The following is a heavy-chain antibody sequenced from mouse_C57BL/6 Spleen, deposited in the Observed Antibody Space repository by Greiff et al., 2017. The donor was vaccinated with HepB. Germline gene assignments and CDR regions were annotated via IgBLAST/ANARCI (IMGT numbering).Heavy chain of an antibody. CDR1: GYTFTDYY. D-gene: IGHD1-1*02. V-gene: IGHV1-76*01. CDR3: AIGNYFGY. Sequence: VQLQQSGAELVRPGASVKLSCKASGYTFTDYYINWVKQRPGQGLEWIARIYPGSGNTYYNEKFKGKATLTAEKSSSTAYMQLSSLTSEDSAVYFCAIGNYFGYWGQGTTLTVSS. J-gene: IGHJ2*01. CDR2: IYPGSGNT.